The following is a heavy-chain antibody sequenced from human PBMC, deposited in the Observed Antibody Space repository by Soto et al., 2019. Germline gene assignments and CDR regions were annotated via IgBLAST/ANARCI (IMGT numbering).Heavy chain of an antibody. CDR2: ISYDGSNK. J-gene: IGHJ6*02. CDR3: AKDRPSGSRPYYYGMDV. V-gene: IGHV3-30*18. Sequence: QVQLVESVGGVVQPGRSLRLSCAASGVTFSSYGMHWVRQAPGKGLEWVAVISYDGSNKYYADSVKGRFTISRDNSKNTLSLQMHSLRAEDTAVYYCAKDRPSGSRPYYYGMDVWGQGTTVTVSS. D-gene: IGHD1-26*01. CDR1: GVTFSSYG.